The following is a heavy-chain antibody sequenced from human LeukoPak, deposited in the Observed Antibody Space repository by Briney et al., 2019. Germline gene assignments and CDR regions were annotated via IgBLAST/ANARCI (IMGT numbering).Heavy chain of an antibody. CDR3: AKESLRWSFDY. CDR2: ISGSGST. V-gene: IGHV3-23*01. Sequence: GGSLRLSCAASGFTFSSYAMSWVRQAPGKGLEWVSAISGSGSTYYADSVKGRFTISRDNSKNTLYLQMNSLRAEDTAVYYCAKESLRWSFDYWGQGTLVTVSS. D-gene: IGHD4-23*01. CDR1: GFTFSSYA. J-gene: IGHJ4*02.